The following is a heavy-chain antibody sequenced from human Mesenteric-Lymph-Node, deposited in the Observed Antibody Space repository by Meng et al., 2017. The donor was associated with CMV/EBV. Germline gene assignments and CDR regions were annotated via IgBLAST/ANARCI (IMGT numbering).Heavy chain of an antibody. CDR3: ARELRSDL. J-gene: IGHJ4*02. CDR1: GFTVSSNY. V-gene: IGHV3-66*02. D-gene: IGHD3-16*01. Sequence: GESLKISCAASGFTVSSNYMSWVRQAPGKGLEWVSVIYSGGSTYYADSVKGRFTISRDNSKNTLYLQMNSLRAEDTAVYYCARELRSDLWGQGTLVTVSS. CDR2: IYSGGST.